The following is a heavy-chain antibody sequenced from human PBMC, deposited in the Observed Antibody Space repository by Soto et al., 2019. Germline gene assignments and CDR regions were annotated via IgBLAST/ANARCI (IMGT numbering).Heavy chain of an antibody. CDR3: AFRSGESGYWTDDAFDM. D-gene: IGHD3-3*01. CDR1: GFTFSSYA. J-gene: IGHJ3*02. CDR2: ISGSGGST. Sequence: PGGSLRLSCAASGFTFSSYAMSWVRQAPGKGLEWVSAISGSGGSTYYADSVKGRFTISRDNSKNTLYLQMNSLRAEETAVYYCAFRSGESGYWTDDAFDMWGEGTMVTF. V-gene: IGHV3-23*01.